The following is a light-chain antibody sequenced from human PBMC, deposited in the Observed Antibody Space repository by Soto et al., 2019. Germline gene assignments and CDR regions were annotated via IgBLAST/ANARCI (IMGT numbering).Light chain of an antibody. CDR2: GAS. CDR1: QSVSNN. Sequence: VGLSHSPCTLSLSPLERATLSFMSIQSVSNNYLAWYQQSPGQAPRLLIYGASTRATGIPARFSGSGSGTEFTLTINSLQSEDFAVYYCQQYNNWPMWTFGQGSKVDI. J-gene: IGKJ1*01. V-gene: IGKV3-15*01. CDR3: QQYNNWPMWT.